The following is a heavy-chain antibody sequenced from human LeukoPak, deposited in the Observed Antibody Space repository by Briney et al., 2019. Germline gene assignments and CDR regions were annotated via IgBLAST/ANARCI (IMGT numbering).Heavy chain of an antibody. CDR3: ARDNSMENSAWWFDP. CDR2: INPTGDKT. Sequence: ASVTVSCMASGYTFTDHYMHWARQAPGQGLEWMGLINPTGDKTWYAQKFQGRVTLTRDMSTTTDYMELSSLASEDTAVYHCARDNSMENSAWWFDPWGQGTLVIVSS. J-gene: IGHJ5*02. D-gene: IGHD2/OR15-2a*01. CDR1: GYTFTDHY. V-gene: IGHV1-46*01.